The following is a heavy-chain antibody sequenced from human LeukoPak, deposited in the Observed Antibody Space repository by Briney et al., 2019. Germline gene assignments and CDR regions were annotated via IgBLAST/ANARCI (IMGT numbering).Heavy chain of an antibody. V-gene: IGHV4-59*08. D-gene: IGHD6-13*01. CDR1: GGSMSSYY. CDR3: ARQIAAAGYSWFDP. CDR2: IYYSGST. J-gene: IGHJ5*02. Sequence: SETLSLTCTVSGGSMSSYYWSWIRQPPGKGLEWIGYIYYSGSTNYNPSLKSRVTISVDTSKNQFSLKLSSVTAADTAVYYCARQIAAAGYSWFDPWGQGTLVTVSS.